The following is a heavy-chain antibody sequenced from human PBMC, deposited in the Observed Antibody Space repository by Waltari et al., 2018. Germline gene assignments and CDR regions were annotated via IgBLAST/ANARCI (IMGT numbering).Heavy chain of an antibody. CDR3: ARGTPSFYHYMDV. CDR1: GGSLSGFY. CDR2: IYDSWTT. V-gene: IGHV4-59*01. J-gene: IGHJ6*03. Sequence: QVLLHQSGPGLVKPSETLSVTCTVSGGSLSGFYWSWIRQSPGNGLEWIAFIYDSWTTKYNPSLKSRVTISVDTSKNRFTLKLGSATAADTALYYCARGTPSFYHYMDVWGKGTTVIVSS.